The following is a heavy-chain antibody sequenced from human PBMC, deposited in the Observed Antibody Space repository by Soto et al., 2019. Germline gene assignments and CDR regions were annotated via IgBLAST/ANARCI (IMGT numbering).Heavy chain of an antibody. V-gene: IGHV4-31*03. Sequence: QVQLQESGPGLVKPSQTLSLTCTVSGGSISSGGYYWSWIRQHPGKGLEWIGYIYYSGSTYYNPSLMSRVTISVDTSKNQFSLKLSSVTAADTAVYYCARGYYDILTGYYRDYYFDYWGQGTLVTVSS. CDR3: ARGYYDILTGYYRDYYFDY. CDR2: IYYSGST. CDR1: GGSISSGGYY. D-gene: IGHD3-9*01. J-gene: IGHJ4*02.